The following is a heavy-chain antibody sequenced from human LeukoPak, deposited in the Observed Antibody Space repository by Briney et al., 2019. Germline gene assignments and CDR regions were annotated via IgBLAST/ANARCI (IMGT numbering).Heavy chain of an antibody. Sequence: SETLSLTCTVSGGSINSYYWTWIRQPPGKGLEWIGYIYHNGNTNYNPSLKTRVTISVDTSKNQFSLRLTSVTAADTALYYCARVFQDAFDIWGQGTMVTVSS. V-gene: IGHV4-59*01. CDR2: IYHNGNT. CDR3: ARVFQDAFDI. J-gene: IGHJ3*02. CDR1: GGSINSYY.